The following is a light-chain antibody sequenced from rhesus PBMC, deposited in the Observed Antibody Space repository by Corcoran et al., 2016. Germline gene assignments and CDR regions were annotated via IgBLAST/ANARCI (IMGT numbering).Light chain of an antibody. V-gene: IGKV1-18*01. CDR3: QQGYSPPYS. CDR1: QGISRW. CDR2: DAS. J-gene: IGKJ2*01. Sequence: DIQMTQSPSSLSASVGDKVTIPCRASQGISRWLALYQQKPGTAPDLLIYDASSLQSGVPSRFSGSGSGTDYTRTSSSLQPEDFATYYCQQGYSPPYSFGQGTKVEIK.